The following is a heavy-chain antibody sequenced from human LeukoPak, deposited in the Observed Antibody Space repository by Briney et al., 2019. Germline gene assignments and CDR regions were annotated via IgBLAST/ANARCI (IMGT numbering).Heavy chain of an antibody. D-gene: IGHD3-22*01. CDR3: AVSQASYYDSSGYLGGDY. V-gene: IGHV1-18*01. CDR2: IRAYSGNT. CDR1: VYTFTNYG. J-gene: IGHJ4*02. Sequence: ASVKVSCKASVYTFTNYGILWVGQAPGQGLAWMGWIRAYSGNTNYAQKLQGRVTMTTETSTSTAYMELESLRSDDTAVYYYAVSQASYYDSSGYLGGDYWGQGTLVTVSS.